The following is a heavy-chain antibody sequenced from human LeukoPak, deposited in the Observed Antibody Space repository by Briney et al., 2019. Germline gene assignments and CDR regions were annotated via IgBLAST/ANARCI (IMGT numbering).Heavy chain of an antibody. J-gene: IGHJ4*02. Sequence: PSETLSLTCTVSGGSINSYYWSWIRQPPGKGLEWIGYIYYSGTTNYNPSLKSRVTISVDTSKHQFSLKLSSVTAADTAVYYCARRVGNYFDYWGQGTLVTVSS. CDR1: GGSINSYY. V-gene: IGHV4-59*08. CDR2: IYYSGTT. CDR3: ARRVGNYFDY. D-gene: IGHD3-10*01.